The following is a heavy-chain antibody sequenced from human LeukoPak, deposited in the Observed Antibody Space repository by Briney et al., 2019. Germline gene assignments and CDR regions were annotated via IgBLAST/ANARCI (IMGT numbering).Heavy chain of an antibody. J-gene: IGHJ4*02. CDR3: ARAPYRSGWYYFDS. V-gene: IGHV3-30-3*01. Sequence: GGSLRLSCAASGFTFNDYAMHWVRQAPGRGLEWVALISYDGNNRYYADSVKGRFTISRDNSKNTLYLHMNSLRGEDTAIYSCARAPYRSGWYYFDSWGQGTLVTVSS. CDR1: GFTFNDYA. CDR2: ISYDGNNR. D-gene: IGHD6-19*01.